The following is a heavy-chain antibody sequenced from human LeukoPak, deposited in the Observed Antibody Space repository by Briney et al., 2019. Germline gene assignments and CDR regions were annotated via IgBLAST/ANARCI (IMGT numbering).Heavy chain of an antibody. CDR2: ISYDGSNK. CDR1: GFTFSSYG. J-gene: IGHJ5*02. Sequence: GGSLRLSCAASGFTFSSYGMHWVRPAPGKGLEWVAVISYDGSNKYYADSVKGRFTISRDNSKNTLYLQMNSLRAEDTAVYYCAKGQDWFDPWGQGTLVTVSS. V-gene: IGHV3-30*18. CDR3: AKGQDWFDP.